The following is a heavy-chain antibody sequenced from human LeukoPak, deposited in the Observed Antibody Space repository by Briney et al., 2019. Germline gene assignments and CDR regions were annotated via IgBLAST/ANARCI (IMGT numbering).Heavy chain of an antibody. CDR2: INHSGST. Sequence: SETLSLTCTVPGGSISSYYWSWIRQPPGKGLEWIGEINHSGSTNYNPSLKSRVTISVDTSKNQFSLKLSSVTAADTAVYYCARAVYYDSSGYWGHWGQGTLVTVSS. CDR1: GGSISSYY. CDR3: ARAVYYDSSGYWGH. J-gene: IGHJ4*02. D-gene: IGHD3-22*01. V-gene: IGHV4-34*01.